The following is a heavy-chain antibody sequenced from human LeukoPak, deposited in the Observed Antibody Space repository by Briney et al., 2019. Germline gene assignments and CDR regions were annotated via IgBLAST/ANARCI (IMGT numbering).Heavy chain of an antibody. V-gene: IGHV1-46*01. Sequence: GASVKASCKASASTFTSYYIHWVRQAPGQGLEYLGIIRPRGGSTDYAQKFQGRVTMTRDTSTSTVYMGLSSLRSEDTAVYFCAREPPDNYWFDPWGQGTLVTVSS. D-gene: IGHD1-14*01. CDR3: AREPPDNYWFDP. CDR2: IRPRGGST. J-gene: IGHJ5*02. CDR1: ASTFTSYY.